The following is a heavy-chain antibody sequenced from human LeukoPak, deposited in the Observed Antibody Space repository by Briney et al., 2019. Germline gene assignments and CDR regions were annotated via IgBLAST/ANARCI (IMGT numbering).Heavy chain of an antibody. CDR1: RFTFSTYG. J-gene: IGHJ4*02. D-gene: IGHD3-22*01. CDR3: AKDADISVELVVITSFDS. CDR2: ISGSGNRA. V-gene: IGHV3-23*01. Sequence: GGTLRLSCAASRFTFSTYGMNWVRQTPGKGLEWVAAISGSGNRAYHADSVKGRFTISRDNSKNMLYLQMNSLRAEDTALYYCAKDADISVELVVITSFDSWGQGTLVTVSS.